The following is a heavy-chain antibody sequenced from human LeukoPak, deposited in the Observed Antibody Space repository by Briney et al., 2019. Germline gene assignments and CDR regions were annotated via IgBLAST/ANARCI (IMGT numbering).Heavy chain of an antibody. Sequence: ASVKVSCKVSGYTLTELSMHWVRQAPGQGLEWMGWISAYNGNTNYAQKLQGRVTMTTDTSTSTAYMELRSLRSDDTAVYYCARDYGRLVIPLDYWGQGTLVTVSS. D-gene: IGHD3-9*01. V-gene: IGHV1-18*01. CDR1: GYTLTELS. CDR3: ARDYGRLVIPLDY. CDR2: ISAYNGNT. J-gene: IGHJ4*02.